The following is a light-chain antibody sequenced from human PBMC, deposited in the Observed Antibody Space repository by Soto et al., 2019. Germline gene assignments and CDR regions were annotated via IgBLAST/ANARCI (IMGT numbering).Light chain of an antibody. V-gene: IGLV2-11*01. Sequence: QSALTQPRSVSGSPGQSVTISCTGTSSDVGGYDYVSWYQQYPGKAPKLMIYGVTKWPSGVPDRFSASKSGNTAFLTISGLQAEDEADYYCCSYAGSYIWVFGGGTKLTVL. J-gene: IGLJ3*02. CDR1: SSDVGGYDY. CDR3: CSYAGSYIWV. CDR2: GVT.